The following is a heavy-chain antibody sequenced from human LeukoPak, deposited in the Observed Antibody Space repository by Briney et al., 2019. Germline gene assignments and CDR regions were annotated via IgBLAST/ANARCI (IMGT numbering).Heavy chain of an antibody. CDR3: ARQGAYYDILTGRGYYYYMDV. Sequence: SETLSLTCTVSGGSISSYYWSWIRQPPGKGLEWIGYIYYSGSTNYNPSLKSRVTISVDTSKNKFSLKLSSVTAADTAVYYCARQGAYYDILTGRGYYYYMDVWGRGTTVTVSS. CDR1: GGSISSYY. D-gene: IGHD3-9*01. CDR2: IYYSGST. J-gene: IGHJ6*03. V-gene: IGHV4-59*01.